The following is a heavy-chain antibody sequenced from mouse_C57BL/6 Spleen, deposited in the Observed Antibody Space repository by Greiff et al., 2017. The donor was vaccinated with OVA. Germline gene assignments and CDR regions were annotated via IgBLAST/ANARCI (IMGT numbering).Heavy chain of an antibody. D-gene: IGHD1-1*01. CDR1: GYTFTSYW. Sequence: QVQLQQPGAELVKPGASVKLSCKASGYTFTSYWMQWVKQRPGQGLEWIGEIDPSDSYSNYNQKFKGKATLTVDTSSSTAYMQLSSLTSEDSAVYYCATKGSCYDYLDYWGKGTTLTVSS. J-gene: IGHJ2*01. CDR2: IDPSDSYS. CDR3: ATKGSCYDYLDY. V-gene: IGHV1-50*01.